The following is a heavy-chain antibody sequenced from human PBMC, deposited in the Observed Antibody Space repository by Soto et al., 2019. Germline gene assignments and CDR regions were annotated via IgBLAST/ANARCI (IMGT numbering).Heavy chain of an antibody. CDR2: ISAYNGNT. D-gene: IGHD4-17*01. CDR3: ARFSPTRPLDY. CDR1: GYSFDGYG. V-gene: IGHV1-18*01. Sequence: ASVKVSCKASGYSFDGYGITWVRQAPGQGLGWMGWISAYNGNTNYAQKLQGRVTMTTDTFTSTAYMELRSLRSDDTAVYYCARFSPTRPLDYWGQGTLVTVSS. J-gene: IGHJ4*02.